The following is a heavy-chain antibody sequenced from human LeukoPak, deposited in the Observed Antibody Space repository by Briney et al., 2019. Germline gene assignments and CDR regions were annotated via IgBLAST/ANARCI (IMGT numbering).Heavy chain of an antibody. J-gene: IGHJ5*02. Sequence: SQTLSLTCAISGDSVSSNSAAWNWIRQSPSRGLEWLGRTYYRSKWYNDYAVSVKSRITIKPDTSKNQFSLQLNSVTHEDTAVYYCARDVIAAADLYNWFDPWGQGTLVTVSS. CDR2: TYYRSKWYN. CDR3: ARDVIAAADLYNWFDP. V-gene: IGHV6-1*01. D-gene: IGHD6-13*01. CDR1: GDSVSSNSAA.